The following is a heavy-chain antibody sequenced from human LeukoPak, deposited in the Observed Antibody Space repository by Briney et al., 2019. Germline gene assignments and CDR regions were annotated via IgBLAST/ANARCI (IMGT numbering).Heavy chain of an antibody. CDR2: IYYSGST. D-gene: IGHD4-11*01. CDR1: GGPIRSYY. V-gene: IGHV4-59*01. Sequence: PETLSLTCTVSGGPIRSYYWSWIRQSPGKGLEWIGYIYYSGSTNYNPSLKSRVTISVDTSKNQFSLKLNSVTAADTAVYYCARIPVPTVTTIYYYMDVWGKGTTVTVSS. CDR3: ARIPVPTVTTIYYYMDV. J-gene: IGHJ6*03.